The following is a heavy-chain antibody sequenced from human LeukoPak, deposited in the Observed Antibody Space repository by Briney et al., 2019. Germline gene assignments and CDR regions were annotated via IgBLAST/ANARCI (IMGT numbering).Heavy chain of an antibody. CDR1: GVTFSSYA. CDR2: ISGSGAST. V-gene: IGHV3-23*01. J-gene: IGHJ2*01. CDR3: LDWYFDL. Sequence: GGSLRLSCAASGVTFSSYAMSWVRQAPGKGLEWVSVISGSGASTYYADSVKGRFTISRDNAKNSLYLQMNSLRAEDTAVYYCLDWYFDLWGRGTLVTVSS.